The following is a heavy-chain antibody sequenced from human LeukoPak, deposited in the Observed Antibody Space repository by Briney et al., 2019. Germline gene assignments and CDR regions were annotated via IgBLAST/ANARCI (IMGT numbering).Heavy chain of an antibody. V-gene: IGHV1-18*01. CDR1: GYTFTSYG. CDR3: ARVPNYDFWSGYHVAGYYYMDV. D-gene: IGHD3-3*01. Sequence: ASVKVSCKASGYTFTSYGISWVRQAPGQGLEWMGWISAYNGNTNYAQKLQGRVTMTTDTSTSTAYMELRSLRSDDTAVYYCARVPNYDFWSGYHVAGYYYMDVWGKGTTVTVSS. J-gene: IGHJ6*03. CDR2: ISAYNGNT.